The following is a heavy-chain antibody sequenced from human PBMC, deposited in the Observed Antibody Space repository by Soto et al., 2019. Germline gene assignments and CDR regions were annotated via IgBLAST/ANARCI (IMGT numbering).Heavy chain of an antibody. Sequence: QVQLVQSGAEVKKPGASVKVSCKASGYTFTGYYMHWVRQAPGQGLEWMGWINPNSGGTNYAQKFQGWVTMTRDTSISTAYMELSRLRSDDTAVYYCARVKWEEGSSPHRAGGGRYYYYYMDVWGKGTTVTVSS. CDR1: GYTFTGYY. V-gene: IGHV1-2*04. CDR3: ARVKWEEGSSPHRAGGGRYYYYYMDV. J-gene: IGHJ6*03. D-gene: IGHD2-8*02. CDR2: INPNSGGT.